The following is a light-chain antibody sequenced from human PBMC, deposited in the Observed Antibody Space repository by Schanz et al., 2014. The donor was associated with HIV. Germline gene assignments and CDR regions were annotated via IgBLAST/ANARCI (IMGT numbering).Light chain of an antibody. J-gene: IGLJ3*02. CDR3: CSYTSSSTLV. V-gene: IGLV2-14*02. CDR1: SNDVGIYNL. Sequence: QSALTQPASVSGSPGQSITISCTGTSNDVGIYNLVSWYQQHPGKAPKLTIYEVSKRPSGVSNRFSGSKSGNTASLTISGLQAEDEADYYCCSYTSSSTLVFGGGTKLTVL. CDR2: EVS.